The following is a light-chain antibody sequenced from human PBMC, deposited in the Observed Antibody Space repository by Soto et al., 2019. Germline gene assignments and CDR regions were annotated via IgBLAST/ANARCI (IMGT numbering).Light chain of an antibody. CDR3: QSFDTSLGRSV. V-gene: IGLV1-40*01. Sequence: QSVLTQPPSVSGAPGQRVTIPCTGTSSNIGAGFDEHWYQHLPGTAPKLLIYGNNHRPSGVPDRFSGSKSGTSASLAITGLQAEDEADYSCQSFDTSLGRSVFGGGTKLTVL. J-gene: IGLJ2*01. CDR1: SSNIGAGFD. CDR2: GNN.